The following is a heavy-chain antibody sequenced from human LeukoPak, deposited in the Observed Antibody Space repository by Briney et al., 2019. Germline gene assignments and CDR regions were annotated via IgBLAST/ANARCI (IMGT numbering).Heavy chain of an antibody. V-gene: IGHV3-9*01. D-gene: IGHD4-17*01. CDR1: GFTFDDYA. CDR2: ISWNSGRI. CDR3: ARDVSAVTSTGMDV. J-gene: IGHJ6*02. Sequence: PGRSLRLSCAASGFTFDDYAMHWVRQAPGKGLEWVSGISWNSGRIGYADSVKGRFTISRDIAKNSLYLQMNSLRAVDTALYYCARDVSAVTSTGMDVWGQGTTVTVSS.